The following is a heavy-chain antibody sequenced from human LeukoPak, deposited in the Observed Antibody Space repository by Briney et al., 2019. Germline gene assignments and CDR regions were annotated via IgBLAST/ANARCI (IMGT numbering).Heavy chain of an antibody. J-gene: IGHJ6*02. CDR3: ARAPPYGSGSYLDYYYYGMDV. D-gene: IGHD3-10*01. Sequence: PGGSLRLSCAASGFTFSNYAMHWVRQAPGRGLEWVAVIWYDGSNKYYADSVKGRFTISRDNSKNTLYLQMNSLRAEDTAVYYCARAPPYGSGSYLDYYYYGMDVWGQGTTVTVSS. V-gene: IGHV3-33*08. CDR2: IWYDGSNK. CDR1: GFTFSNYA.